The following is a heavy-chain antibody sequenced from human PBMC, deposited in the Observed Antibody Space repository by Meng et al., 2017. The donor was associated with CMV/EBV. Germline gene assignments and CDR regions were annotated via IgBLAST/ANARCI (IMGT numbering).Heavy chain of an antibody. J-gene: IGHJ4*02. D-gene: IGHD4-23*01. CDR1: GFTVSSNY. Sequence: GESLKISCAASGFTVSSNYMSWVRQAPGKGLEWVSVIYSGGSTYYADSVKGRFTISRDNAKNSLYLQMNSLREEDTAVYYCARVGRWGGYWGQGTLVTVSS. CDR3: ARVGRWGGY. V-gene: IGHV3-53*01. CDR2: IYSGGST.